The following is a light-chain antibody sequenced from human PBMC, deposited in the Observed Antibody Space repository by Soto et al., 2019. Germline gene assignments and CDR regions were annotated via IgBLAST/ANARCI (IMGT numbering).Light chain of an antibody. Sequence: EIVMTQSPATLSVSPGERATLSCRASQSVSSKLAWYQQKPGQAPMLLIYGASTRSSGIPARFSGSGSGTEFTLTISSLQSEDVAVYYCQQYNNWPPITFGQGTRLEI. V-gene: IGKV3-15*01. J-gene: IGKJ5*01. CDR3: QQYNNWPPIT. CDR1: QSVSSK. CDR2: GAS.